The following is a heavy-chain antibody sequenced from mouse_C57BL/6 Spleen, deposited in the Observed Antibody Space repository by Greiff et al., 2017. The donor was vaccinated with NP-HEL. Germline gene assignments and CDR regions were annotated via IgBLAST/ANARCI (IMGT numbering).Heavy chain of an antibody. J-gene: IGHJ2*01. CDR2: IWSGGST. Sequence: VKVEESGPGLVQPSQSLSITCTVSGFSLTSYGVHWVRQSPGKGLEWLGVIWSGGSTDYNAAFISRLSISKDNSKSQVFFKMNSLQADDTAIYYCARRTTVVATNYFDYWGQGTTLTVSS. CDR3: ARRTTVVATNYFDY. D-gene: IGHD1-1*01. V-gene: IGHV2-2*01. CDR1: GFSLTSYG.